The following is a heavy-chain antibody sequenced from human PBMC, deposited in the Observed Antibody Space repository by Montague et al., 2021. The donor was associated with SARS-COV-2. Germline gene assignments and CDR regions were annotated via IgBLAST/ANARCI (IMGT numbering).Heavy chain of an antibody. J-gene: IGHJ6*02. CDR1: GFTFSSYS. Sequence: SLRLSFAASGFTFSSYSMNWVRQAPGKGLEWVSSVSSSSSYIYYADSVKGRFTISRDNAKNSLYLQMNSLRAEDTAVYYCARALGPTIFRVVIPNYHYYYGMDVWGQGTTVTVSS. CDR3: ARALGPTIFRVVIPNYHYYYGMDV. D-gene: IGHD3-3*01. V-gene: IGHV3-21*01. CDR2: VSSSSSYI.